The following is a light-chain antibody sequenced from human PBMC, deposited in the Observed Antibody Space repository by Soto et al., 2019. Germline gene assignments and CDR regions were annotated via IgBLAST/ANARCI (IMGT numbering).Light chain of an antibody. CDR2: GAS. V-gene: IGKV3-20*01. Sequence: EIVLTQSPGTLSLSPGERATLSCRASQSVVNNYLGWYQQKPGQAPRLLIYGASSRATGIPDRFSGSGSGTDFTLTISRLEPDDVAVYDCQQYGTSPLTFGGGTKVEIK. J-gene: IGKJ4*01. CDR3: QQYGTSPLT. CDR1: QSVVNNY.